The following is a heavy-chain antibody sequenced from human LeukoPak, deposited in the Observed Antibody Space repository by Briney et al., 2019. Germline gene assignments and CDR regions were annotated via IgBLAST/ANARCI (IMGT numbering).Heavy chain of an antibody. CDR3: AKGGYYDSPQDP. D-gene: IGHD3-22*01. Sequence: GGSLSLSCAASGFTFSSYAMSWVRQAPGKGLEWVSAISGSGGTTYNADSVKGRFTISRDNSKNTQYLQMNGLRAEDTAVYYCAKGGYYDSPQDPWGQGTLVTVSS. V-gene: IGHV3-23*01. J-gene: IGHJ5*02. CDR2: ISGSGGTT. CDR1: GFTFSSYA.